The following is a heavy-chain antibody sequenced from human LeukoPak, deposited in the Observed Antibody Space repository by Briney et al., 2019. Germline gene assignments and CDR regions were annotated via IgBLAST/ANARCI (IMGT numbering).Heavy chain of an antibody. CDR2: IYYSGST. Sequence: PSETLSLTCTVSGGSISSGGYYWSWIRQHPGKGLEWIGYIYYSGSTYYNPSLKSRVTISVDTSKNQFSLKLSSVTAADTAVYYCARRDLSSSWDYWGQGTLVTVSS. D-gene: IGHD6-13*01. V-gene: IGHV4-31*03. J-gene: IGHJ4*02. CDR3: ARRDLSSSWDY. CDR1: GGSISSGGYY.